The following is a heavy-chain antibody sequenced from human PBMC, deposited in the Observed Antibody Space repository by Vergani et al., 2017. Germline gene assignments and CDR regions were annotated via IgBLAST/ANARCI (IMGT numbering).Heavy chain of an antibody. CDR2: IYYSGST. J-gene: IGHJ5*02. Sequence: QVQLQESGPGLVKPSETLSLTCTVSGGSISSYYWSCIRQPPGKGLEWIGYIYYSGSTNYNPSLKSRVTISVDTSKNQFSLKLSFVTAADTAVYYCARDLRWFDPWGQGTLVTVSS. CDR3: ARDLRWFDP. V-gene: IGHV4-59*01. CDR1: GGSISSYY.